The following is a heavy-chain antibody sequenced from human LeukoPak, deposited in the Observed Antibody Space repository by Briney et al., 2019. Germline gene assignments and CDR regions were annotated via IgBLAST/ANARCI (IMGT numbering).Heavy chain of an antibody. CDR3: ATDRNSGKYYDY. V-gene: IGHV3-7*01. D-gene: IGHD1-26*01. Sequence: GGSLRLSCAASGFTFSHFWMSWVRQAPGKGLEWVAYIKKTGSETYYVDSVKGRFTITRDNTRNSLFLQMYSLRAEDTAVYFCATDRNSGKYYDYWGQGTLVTVSS. CDR1: GFTFSHFW. J-gene: IGHJ4*02. CDR2: IKKTGSET.